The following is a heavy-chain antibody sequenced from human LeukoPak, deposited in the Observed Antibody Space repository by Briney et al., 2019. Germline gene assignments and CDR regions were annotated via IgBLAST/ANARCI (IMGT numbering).Heavy chain of an antibody. J-gene: IGHJ4*02. Sequence: GGSLRLSCAASGVTFSTYAMSGVREAPGKGLEWGSAISGSGGSTYYADSVKGRFTISRDNSKNTLYLQMNSLRAEDTSIYFCAKALGQATVIALDSWGQGTLVTVSS. CDR1: GVTFSTYA. D-gene: IGHD6-13*01. CDR3: AKALGQATVIALDS. V-gene: IGHV3-23*01. CDR2: ISGSGGST.